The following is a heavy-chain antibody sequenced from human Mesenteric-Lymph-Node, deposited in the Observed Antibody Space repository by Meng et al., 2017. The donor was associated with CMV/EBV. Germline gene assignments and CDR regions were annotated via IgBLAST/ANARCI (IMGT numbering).Heavy chain of an antibody. CDR2: INHSGST. D-gene: IGHD4-23*01. Sequence: WGRGPLEPSETPALPSRVHGGSFSGYYWSWIRQPPGKGLEWIGEINHSGSTNYNPSLKSRVTISVDTSKNQFSLKLSSVTAADTAVYYCARHQRWLKSEGGFNYWGQGTLVTVSS. V-gene: IGHV4-34*01. J-gene: IGHJ4*02. CDR3: ARHQRWLKSEGGFNY. CDR1: GGSFSGYY.